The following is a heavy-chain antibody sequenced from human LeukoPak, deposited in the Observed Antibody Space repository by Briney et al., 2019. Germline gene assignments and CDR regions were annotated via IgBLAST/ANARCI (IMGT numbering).Heavy chain of an antibody. J-gene: IGHJ4*02. Sequence: SETLSLTCTVSGGSINSSSYYWGWIRQPPGKGLEWIGSIYYSGSTYYNPSLKSRVTISVDTSKNQFSLKLSSVTAADTAVYYCARDGPNYDILTGYSLPFDYWGQGTLVTVSS. D-gene: IGHD3-9*01. CDR3: ARDGPNYDILTGYSLPFDY. V-gene: IGHV4-39*07. CDR2: IYYSGST. CDR1: GGSINSSSYY.